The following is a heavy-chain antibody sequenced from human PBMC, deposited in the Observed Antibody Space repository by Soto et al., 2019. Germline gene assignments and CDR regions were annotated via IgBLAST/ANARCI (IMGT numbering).Heavy chain of an antibody. J-gene: IGHJ4*02. CDR2: IYHSGST. Sequence: SETLSLTCAVSGGSISSSNWWSWVRQPPGKGLEWIGEIYHSGSTNYNPSLKSRVTISVDTSKNQFSLKLSSVTAADTAVYYCAREFIAVAGTTFDYWGQGTLVTVSS. V-gene: IGHV4-4*02. CDR1: GGSISSSNW. CDR3: AREFIAVAGTTFDY. D-gene: IGHD6-19*01.